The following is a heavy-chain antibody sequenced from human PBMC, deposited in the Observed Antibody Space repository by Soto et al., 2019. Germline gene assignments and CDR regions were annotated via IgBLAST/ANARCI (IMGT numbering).Heavy chain of an antibody. CDR3: ARARYGMDV. J-gene: IGHJ6*02. Sequence: EVQLLESGGGLVQPGGSLRPSCAASGLTFSTFAVSWVRQAPGKGLEWVSGISGSGGITYYADSVKGRFTISRDNSKNSLYLQMNSLRDEDTAVYYCARARYGMDVWGQGTTVTVSS. CDR2: ISGSGGIT. CDR1: GLTFSTFA. V-gene: IGHV3-23*01.